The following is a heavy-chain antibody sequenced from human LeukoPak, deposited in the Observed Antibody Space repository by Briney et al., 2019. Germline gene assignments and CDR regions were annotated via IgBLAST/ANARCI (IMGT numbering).Heavy chain of an antibody. Sequence: PGGSLRLSCAASGFTFSSYSMNWVRQAPGKGLEWVSSISSSSSYIYYAYSVKGRFTISRDNAKNSLYLQMNSLRAKDTAVYYCARLMSGASSFDYWGQGTLVTVSS. CDR3: ARLMSGASSFDY. CDR2: ISSSSSYI. D-gene: IGHD3-3*01. J-gene: IGHJ4*02. V-gene: IGHV3-21*01. CDR1: GFTFSSYS.